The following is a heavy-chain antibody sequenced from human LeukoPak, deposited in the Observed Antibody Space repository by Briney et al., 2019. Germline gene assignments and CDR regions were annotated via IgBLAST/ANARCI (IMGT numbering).Heavy chain of an antibody. CDR3: AQDNYYYYYMDV. CDR1: GFTFSSYW. CDR2: INSDGSST. J-gene: IGHJ6*03. V-gene: IGHV3-74*01. Sequence: GGSLRLSCAASGFTFSSYWMHWVRQAPGKGLVWVSRINSDGSSTSYADSVKGRFTISRDNAKNTLYLQMNSLRAEDTAVYYCAQDNYYYYYMDVWGKGTTVTISS.